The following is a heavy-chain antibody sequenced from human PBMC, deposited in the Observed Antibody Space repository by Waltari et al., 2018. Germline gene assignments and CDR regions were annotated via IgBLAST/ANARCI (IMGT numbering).Heavy chain of an antibody. D-gene: IGHD3-3*01. CDR1: SISSHY. Sequence: SISSHYWSWIRQPPGKGLEWIGYIYYSGSTNYNPSLKSRVTISVDTSKNQFSLKLSSVTAADTAVYYCATDYDFWSGGVDAFDIWGQGTMVTVSS. J-gene: IGHJ3*02. CDR2: IYYSGST. V-gene: IGHV4-59*11. CDR3: ATDYDFWSGGVDAFDI.